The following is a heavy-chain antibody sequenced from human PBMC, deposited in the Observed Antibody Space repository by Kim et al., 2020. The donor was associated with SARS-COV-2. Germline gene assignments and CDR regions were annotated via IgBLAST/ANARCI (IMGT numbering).Heavy chain of an antibody. Sequence: SETLSLTCTVSGGSISSSSYYWGWLRQPPGKGLVGIGSIYYSGSTYYNPSLKSRVTIYVGTYKNLFSLKLSSVTAADTAGYYCARHVRVSYYYDSSGYYLLTPFDYWGQGTLVTVSS. CDR2: IYYSGST. CDR3: ARHVRVSYYYDSSGYYLLTPFDY. V-gene: IGHV4-39*01. CDR1: GGSISSSSYY. D-gene: IGHD3-22*01. J-gene: IGHJ4*02.